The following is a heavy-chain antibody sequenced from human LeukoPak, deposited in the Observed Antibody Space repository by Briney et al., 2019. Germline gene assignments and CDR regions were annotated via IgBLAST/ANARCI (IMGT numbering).Heavy chain of an antibody. D-gene: IGHD6-19*01. CDR2: ISAYNGNT. V-gene: IGHV1-18*01. J-gene: IGHJ4*02. Sequence: GSSVKLSFKSAGYTFTSYGISWGRQAPGQGLELMGWISAYNGNTNYAQKLQGRVTMTTDTSTSTAYMELRSLRSDDTAVYYCARDSSGWYYFDYWGQGTLVTVSS. CDR3: ARDSSGWYYFDY. CDR1: GYTFTSYG.